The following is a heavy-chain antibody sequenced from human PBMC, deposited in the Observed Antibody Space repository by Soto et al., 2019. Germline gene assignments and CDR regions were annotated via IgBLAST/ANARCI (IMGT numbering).Heavy chain of an antibody. J-gene: IGHJ5*02. CDR2: IFQSGST. V-gene: IGHV4-4*02. CDR1: GGTIRSPDW. CDR3: ARGRGRYSSGWSWFDP. Sequence: PSETLSLTCGVSGGTIRSPDWWTWVRQPPGKGLEWIGKIFQSGSTNYTPSLESRVTISVDKSKNQFSLTLTSVTAADTAVYFCARGRGRYSSGWSWFDPWGQGILVTVSS. D-gene: IGHD6-19*01.